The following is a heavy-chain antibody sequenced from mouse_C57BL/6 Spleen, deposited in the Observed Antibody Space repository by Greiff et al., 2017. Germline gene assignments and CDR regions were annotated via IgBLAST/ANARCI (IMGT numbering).Heavy chain of an antibody. CDR1: GFSLTSYG. D-gene: IGHD2-4*01. CDR3: ARAHYDLYAMDY. J-gene: IGHJ4*01. Sequence: VQLQQSGPGLVQPSQSLSITCTVSGFSLTSYGVHWVRQSPGKGLEWLGVIWSGGSTDYNAAFISRLSISKDNSKCQVFFKMNSLQADDTAIYYCARAHYDLYAMDYWGQGTSVTVSS. CDR2: IWSGGST. V-gene: IGHV2-2*01.